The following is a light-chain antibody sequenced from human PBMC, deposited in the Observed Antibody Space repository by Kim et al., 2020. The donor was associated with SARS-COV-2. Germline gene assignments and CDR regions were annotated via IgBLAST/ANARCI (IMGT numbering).Light chain of an antibody. Sequence: ELTQPPSVSATPGQRVTISCSGSSSNIGFSPVSWYQHLPGTAPKLLIYGNDQRPSGVPDRFSGSKSGTSASLAISGLQSRDEGDYYCATWDYTLSGRVFGGGTQLTVL. CDR1: SSNIGFSP. CDR2: GND. J-gene: IGLJ7*01. V-gene: IGLV1-44*01. CDR3: ATWDYTLSGRV.